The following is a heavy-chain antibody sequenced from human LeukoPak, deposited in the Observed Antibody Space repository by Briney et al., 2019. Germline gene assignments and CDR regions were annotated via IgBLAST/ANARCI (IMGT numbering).Heavy chain of an antibody. CDR2: IIPIFGTA. CDR3: ARGYYSGSYLDY. CDR1: GGTFSSYA. Sequence: SVKVSCKASGGTFSSYAISWVRQAPGQGLEWMGGIIPIFGTANYAQKFQGRVTITADESTSTAYMELSSLRSEDTAVYYCARGYYSGSYLDYWGQGTLVTVSS. V-gene: IGHV1-69*13. J-gene: IGHJ4*02. D-gene: IGHD1-26*01.